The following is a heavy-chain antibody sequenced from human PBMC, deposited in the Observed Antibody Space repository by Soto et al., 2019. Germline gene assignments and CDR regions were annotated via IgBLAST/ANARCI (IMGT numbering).Heavy chain of an antibody. V-gene: IGHV3-23*01. Sequence: EVQLLESGGGLVQPGGSLRLSCAASGFTVSNYGISWVRQAPGKGLEWVSGTSGSSDNTYYTDSVKGRFTISRDNSKNTVYLQMNSLRAEDTAVYYCAKWVGYGAYWGQGTLVTVSS. CDR1: GFTVSNYG. D-gene: IGHD4-17*01. J-gene: IGHJ4*02. CDR3: AKWVGYGAY. CDR2: TSGSSDNT.